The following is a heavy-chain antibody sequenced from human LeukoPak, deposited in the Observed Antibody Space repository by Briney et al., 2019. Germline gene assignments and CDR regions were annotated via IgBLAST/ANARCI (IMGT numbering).Heavy chain of an antibody. CDR2: ISASGGTT. CDR1: GFSLNNYA. V-gene: IGHV3-23*01. CDR3: AKASSSWYSDFDY. J-gene: IGHJ4*02. D-gene: IGHD6-13*01. Sequence: PGGSVKLSCAASGFSLNNYAMNWARQATGKGLEWVSAISASGGTTYNSDSVKGRFTISRDSAKNTLYLQINRLRAEDSAVYYCAKASSSWYSDFDYWGRGTLVTVSS.